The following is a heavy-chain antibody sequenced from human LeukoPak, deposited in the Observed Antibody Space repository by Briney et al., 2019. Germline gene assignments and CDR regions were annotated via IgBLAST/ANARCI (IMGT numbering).Heavy chain of an antibody. CDR2: VYHSGAT. D-gene: IGHD3-10*01. CDR1: GGSFSSSNW. J-gene: IGHJ4*02. V-gene: IGHV4-4*02. CDR3: ARGEGYGSGTVHFDY. Sequence: PSGTLSLTCAVSGGSFSSSNWWSWVRQPPGKGLEWIGEVYHSGATNYSPSLRSRVTISADRSTNQFSLRLNSVTAADTAVFYCARGEGYGSGTVHFDYWGRGILVTVSS.